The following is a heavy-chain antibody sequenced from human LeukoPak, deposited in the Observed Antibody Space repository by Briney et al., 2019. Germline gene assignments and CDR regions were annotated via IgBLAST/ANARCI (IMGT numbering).Heavy chain of an antibody. V-gene: IGHV1-18*01. D-gene: IGHD5-18*01. CDR1: GYTFTSYG. Sequence: ASVKVSCKASGYTFTSYGISWVRRAPGQGLEWMGWISAYNGNTNYAQKLQGRVTITTDTSTSTAYMELRSLRSDDTAVYYCARDGWGIQLWFSYGMDVWGQGTTVTVSS. CDR3: ARDGWGIQLWFSYGMDV. CDR2: ISAYNGNT. J-gene: IGHJ6*02.